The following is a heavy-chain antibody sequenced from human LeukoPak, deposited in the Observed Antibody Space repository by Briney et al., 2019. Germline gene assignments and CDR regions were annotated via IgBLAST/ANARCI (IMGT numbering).Heavy chain of an antibody. J-gene: IGHJ4*02. CDR3: ARSSGRFGLVIFLLDY. CDR1: GGSISSYY. CDR2: IYYSGST. V-gene: IGHV4-59*08. D-gene: IGHD3/OR15-3a*01. Sequence: SETLSLTCTVSGGSISSYYWSWIRQPPGKGLEWIGYIYYSGSTNYNPSLKSRVTISVDTSKNQFSLKLSSVTAADTAVYYCARSSGRFGLVIFLLDYWGQGTLATVSS.